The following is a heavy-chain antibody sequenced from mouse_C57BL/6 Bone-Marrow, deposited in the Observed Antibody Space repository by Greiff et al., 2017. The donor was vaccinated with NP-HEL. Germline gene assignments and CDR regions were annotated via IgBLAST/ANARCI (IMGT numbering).Heavy chain of an antibody. V-gene: IGHV3-6*01. D-gene: IGHD1-1*01. CDR1: GYSITSGYY. CDR2: ISYDGSN. CDR3: ARDRIYYGSSYFDY. Sequence: ESGPGLVKPSQSLSLTCSVTGYSITSGYYWNWIRQFPGNKLEWMGYISYDGSNNYNPSLKNRISITRDTSKNQFFLKLNSVTTEDTATYYCARDRIYYGSSYFDYWGQGTTLTVSS. J-gene: IGHJ2*01.